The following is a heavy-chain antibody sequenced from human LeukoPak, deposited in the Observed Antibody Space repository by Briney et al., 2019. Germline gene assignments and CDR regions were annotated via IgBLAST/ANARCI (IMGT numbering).Heavy chain of an antibody. CDR2: ISSSSSYM. CDR3: ARDPDCDSTSCYIGPYNWFDP. J-gene: IGHJ5*02. Sequence: GGSLRLSCAASGFTFSDYSMNWVRQAPGKGLEWVSSISSSSSYMKYAESVRGRFTISRDNAKNSLYLQMNSLRAEDTAVYYCARDPDCDSTSCYIGPYNWFDPWSQGTLVTVSS. D-gene: IGHD2-2*02. CDR1: GFTFSDYS. V-gene: IGHV3-21*01.